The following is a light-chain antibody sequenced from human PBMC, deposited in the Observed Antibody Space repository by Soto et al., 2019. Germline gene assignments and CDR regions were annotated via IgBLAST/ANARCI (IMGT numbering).Light chain of an antibody. CDR3: QTWGTGIVL. CDR2: LNSDGSH. V-gene: IGLV4-69*01. CDR1: SGHSSYV. Sequence: QLVLTQSPSASASLGASVKLTCTLSSGHSSYVIAWHQQQPEKGPRYLMKLNSDGSHSKGDGIPDRFSGSSSGAERYLTISSRQSEDEADYYCQTWGTGIVLFGGGTKLTVL. J-gene: IGLJ2*01.